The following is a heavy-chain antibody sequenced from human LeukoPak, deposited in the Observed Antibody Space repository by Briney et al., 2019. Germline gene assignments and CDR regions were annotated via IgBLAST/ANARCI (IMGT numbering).Heavy chain of an antibody. CDR3: ARDNFGAGDQGAFDI. D-gene: IGHD3-16*01. CDR2: IYYSGST. CDR1: GGSISSYY. Sequence: PSETLSLTCTVSGGSISSYYWSWIRQPPGKGLEWIGYIYYSGSTNYNPSLKSRVTISVDTSKNQFSLKLSSVTAADTAIYYCARDNFGAGDQGAFDIWGQGTMVTVSS. J-gene: IGHJ3*02. V-gene: IGHV4-59*01.